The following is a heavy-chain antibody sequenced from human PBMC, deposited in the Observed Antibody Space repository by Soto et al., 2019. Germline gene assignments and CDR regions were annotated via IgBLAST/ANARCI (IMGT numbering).Heavy chain of an antibody. CDR2: IHHREST. Sequence: SAPLSLTCAISGGSVRSNNWWFWVRQPPGKGLEWIGEIHHRESTNLNPSLKSRVTISVDRSKNEFSLKVKSVTAADTAVYYCGCRVEDISYDYYGMDVWGQGTTVTVSS. J-gene: IGHJ6*02. CDR3: GCRVEDISYDYYGMDV. D-gene: IGHD2-15*01. CDR1: GGSVRSNNW. V-gene: IGHV4-4*02.